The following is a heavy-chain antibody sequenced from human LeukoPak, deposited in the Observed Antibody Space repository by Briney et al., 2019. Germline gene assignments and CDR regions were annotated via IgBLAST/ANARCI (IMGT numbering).Heavy chain of an antibody. CDR2: ISGSGGST. V-gene: IGHV3-23*01. J-gene: IGHJ6*02. Sequence: GGSLRLSCAASGFTFSNYAMSWVRQAPGKGLEWVSRISGSGGSTYYADSVKGRFTISRDNSKNTLYLQMNSLRAEATAVYYCAKCIVAGGGYSYGMDVWGQGTTVTVSS. CDR1: GFTFSNYA. CDR3: AKCIVAGGGYSYGMDV. D-gene: IGHD3-10*01.